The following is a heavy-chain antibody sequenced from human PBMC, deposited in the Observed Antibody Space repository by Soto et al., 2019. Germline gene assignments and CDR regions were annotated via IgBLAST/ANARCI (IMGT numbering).Heavy chain of an antibody. D-gene: IGHD4-17*01. CDR2: INPNSGGT. CDR1: GYTFTGYY. Sequence: VASVKVSCKASGYTFTGYYMHWVRQAPGQGLEWMGWINPNSGGTNYAQKFQGRVTMTRDTSISTAYMELSRLRSDDTAVYYCARDHYGDYGMDVWGQGTTVTVSS. CDR3: ARDHYGDYGMDV. J-gene: IGHJ6*02. V-gene: IGHV1-2*02.